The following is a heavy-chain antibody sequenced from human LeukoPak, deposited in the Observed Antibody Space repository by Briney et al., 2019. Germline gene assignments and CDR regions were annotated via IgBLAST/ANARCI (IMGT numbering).Heavy chain of an antibody. J-gene: IGHJ4*02. V-gene: IGHV1-69*05. CDR1: GGTFSSYA. D-gene: IGHD3-22*01. Sequence: ASVKVSCKASGGTFSSYAVNWVRQAPGQGLEWMGGIIPIFGTANYAQKFQGRITITTDESTSTAYMELSSLRSEDTAVYYCARDPRASYESSDYYYPGDYCGQGTLVTVSS. CDR3: ARDPRASYESSDYYYPGDY. CDR2: IIPIFGTA.